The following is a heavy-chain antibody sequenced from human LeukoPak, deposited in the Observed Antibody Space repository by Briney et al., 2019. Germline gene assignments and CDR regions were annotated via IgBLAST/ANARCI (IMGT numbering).Heavy chain of an antibody. CDR3: ARGYGSGSYYVGLFV. CDR1: GYTFASYG. CDR2: ISAYNGNT. J-gene: IGHJ4*02. D-gene: IGHD3-10*01. V-gene: IGHV1-18*01. Sequence: ASVKVSCKASGYTFASYGISWVRQAPGQGLEWMGWISAYNGNTNYAQKLQGRVTMTTDTSTSTAYMELRSLRSDDTAVYYCARGYGSGSYYVGLFVWGQGTLVTVSS.